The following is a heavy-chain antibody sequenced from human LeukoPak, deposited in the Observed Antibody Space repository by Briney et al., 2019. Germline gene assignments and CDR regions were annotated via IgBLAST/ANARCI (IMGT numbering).Heavy chain of an antibody. CDR1: GFTFSSYW. CDR3: AREGVDHYYYYYYMDV. CDR2: INTDGSST. Sequence: LPGGSLRLSCAASGFTFSSYWMHWVRQAPGKGLVWVSRINTDGSSTSYADSVKGRFTISRDNAKNTLYLQMNSLRAEGTAVYYCAREGVDHYYYYYYMDVWGKGTTVTVSS. J-gene: IGHJ6*03. V-gene: IGHV3-74*01.